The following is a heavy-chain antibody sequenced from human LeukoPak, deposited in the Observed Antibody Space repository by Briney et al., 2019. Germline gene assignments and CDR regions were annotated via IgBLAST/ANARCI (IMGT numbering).Heavy chain of an antibody. CDR3: ARWQDYYGSGSYYNGEKYFDY. D-gene: IGHD3-10*01. Sequence: ASVKVSCKASGYTFTSYGISWVRQAPGQGLEWMGWISAYNGNTNYAQKLQGRVTMTTDTSTSTAYMELRSLRSDDTAVYYCARWQDYYGSGSYYNGEKYFDYWSQGTLVTVSS. J-gene: IGHJ4*02. V-gene: IGHV1-18*01. CDR2: ISAYNGNT. CDR1: GYTFTSYG.